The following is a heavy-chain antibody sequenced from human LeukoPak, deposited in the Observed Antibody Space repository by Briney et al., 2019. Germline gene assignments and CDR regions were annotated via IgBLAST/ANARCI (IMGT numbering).Heavy chain of an antibody. CDR1: GFSLSTPKMR. CDR2: IDWDDDK. V-gene: IGHV2-70*04. Sequence: SGPALVKPTQTLTLTCTFSGFSLSTPKMRVSWFRQPPGKALEWLARIDWDDDKFYSTSLKTRLTISKDTSKNQVVLTMTNMDPVDTATYYCARSTYCGGDCPFDYWGQGTLVTVSS. CDR3: ARSTYCGGDCPFDY. D-gene: IGHD2-21*02. J-gene: IGHJ4*02.